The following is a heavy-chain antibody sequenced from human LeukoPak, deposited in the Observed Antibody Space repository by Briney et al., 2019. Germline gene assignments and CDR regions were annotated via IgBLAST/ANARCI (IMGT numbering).Heavy chain of an antibody. Sequence: ASVKVSCKASGYTFTGYYMHWVRQAPGQGLEWMGWINPNSGGTNYAQKFQGRVTMTRDTSISTAYMELSSLRSEDTAVYYCARGGSIVVVVAADYWGQGTLVTVSS. CDR2: INPNSGGT. CDR1: GYTFTGYY. D-gene: IGHD2-15*01. CDR3: ARGGSIVVVVAADY. V-gene: IGHV1-2*02. J-gene: IGHJ4*02.